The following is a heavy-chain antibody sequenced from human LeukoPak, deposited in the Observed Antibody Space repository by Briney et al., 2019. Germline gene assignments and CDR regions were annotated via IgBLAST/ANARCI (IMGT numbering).Heavy chain of an antibody. V-gene: IGHV3-30*03. D-gene: IGHD3-22*01. J-gene: IGHJ3*02. CDR3: AREGHSSGHCGAFDI. Sequence: GRSLKLSCAASGFTFSSSVMHWVRQAPGKRLEWMVGISSDGNSEHFVDSVKGRLTISRDNSNNTLYLQMNSLRLEDTAVYYCAREGHSSGHCGAFDIWGQGTMITVSS. CDR2: ISSDGNSE. CDR1: GFTFSSSV.